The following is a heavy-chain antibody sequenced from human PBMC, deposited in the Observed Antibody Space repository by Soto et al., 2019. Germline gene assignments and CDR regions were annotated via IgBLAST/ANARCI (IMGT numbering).Heavy chain of an antibody. J-gene: IGHJ4*02. V-gene: IGHV2-5*02. CDR2: IYWDGDE. Sequence: QITLKESGPTLVKPTQTLTLTCTFSGFSLSTSAEGVGWFRQPPGKALEWLALIYWDGDERYSPSLKSRLTITKDTSKNQVVLTMTNMDPADTATYSCAHGSCTSADCYPNPYLDYWGQGILVTVSS. CDR3: AHGSCTSADCYPNPYLDY. CDR1: GFSLSTSAEG. D-gene: IGHD2-2*01.